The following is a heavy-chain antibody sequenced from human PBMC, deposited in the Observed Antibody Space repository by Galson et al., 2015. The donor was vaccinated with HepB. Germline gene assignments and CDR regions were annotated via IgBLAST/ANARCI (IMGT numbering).Heavy chain of an antibody. J-gene: IGHJ3*01. CDR1: EFTFSSYG. CDR2: ISYDGSNK. D-gene: IGHD1-26*01. Sequence: SLRLSCAASEFTFSSYGMHWVRQAPGKGLEWLAVISYDGSNKYHADSVKGRFTISRDNPKNTLYLQMDSLRPEDTAVYYCAKVRDESYYFRPDAFGFWGQGTLVTVSS. V-gene: IGHV3-30*18. CDR3: AKVRDESYYFRPDAFGF.